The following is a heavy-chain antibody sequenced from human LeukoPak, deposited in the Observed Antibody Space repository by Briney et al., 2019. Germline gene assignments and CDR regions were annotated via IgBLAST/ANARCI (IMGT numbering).Heavy chain of an antibody. D-gene: IGHD3-22*01. J-gene: IGHJ4*02. CDR3: ARESESYDSSGSTFKY. CDR2: IYSGGST. V-gene: IGHV3-66*01. CDR1: GFAVSTYY. Sequence: SGGSLRLSCAVSGFAVSTYYMSWVRQVPGKGLEWVSVIYSGGSTYYADSVKGRFTISRDDSKNTLYLQMNSLRAEDTAVYYCARESESYDSSGSTFKYWGQGTLVTVSS.